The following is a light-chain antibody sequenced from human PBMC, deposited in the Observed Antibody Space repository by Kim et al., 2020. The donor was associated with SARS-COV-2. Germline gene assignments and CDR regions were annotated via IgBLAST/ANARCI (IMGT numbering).Light chain of an antibody. Sequence: EIVLTQSPATLSLSPGERATPSCRASQSVSSYLAWYQQKPGQAPRLLIYDASNRATGIPARFSGSGSGTDFTLTISSLEPEDFAVYYCQQRSNWPYTFGQGTKLEI. CDR3: QQRSNWPYT. CDR1: QSVSSY. V-gene: IGKV3-11*01. CDR2: DAS. J-gene: IGKJ2*01.